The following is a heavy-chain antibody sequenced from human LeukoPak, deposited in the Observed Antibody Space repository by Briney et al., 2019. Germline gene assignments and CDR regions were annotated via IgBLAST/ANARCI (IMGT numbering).Heavy chain of an antibody. J-gene: IGHJ3*02. CDR3: ARDLRYSSSSRSGFDI. V-gene: IGHV3-21*01. CDR1: GSTFSSYS. CDR2: ISSSSSYI. Sequence: GGSLRLSCAASGSTFSSYSMNWVRQAPGKGLEWVSSISSSSSYIYYADSVKGRFTISRDNAKNSLYLQMNSLRAEDTAVYYCARDLRYSSSSRSGFDIWGQGTMVTVSS. D-gene: IGHD6-13*01.